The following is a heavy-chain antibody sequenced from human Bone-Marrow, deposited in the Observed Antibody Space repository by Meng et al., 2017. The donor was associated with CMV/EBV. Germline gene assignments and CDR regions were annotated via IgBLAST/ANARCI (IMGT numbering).Heavy chain of an antibody. Sequence: GESLKISCEASGFIFGAYWMHWVRQIPGKGLVWVSRIDGDGTTTNYADSVKGRFIISRDNAKKSLYLQMDTLRAEDTAMYYCARDLGFLALDCWGQGTLVTVSS. CDR2: IDGDGTTT. J-gene: IGHJ4*02. CDR1: GFIFGAYW. D-gene: IGHD3-16*01. V-gene: IGHV3-74*01. CDR3: ARDLGFLALDC.